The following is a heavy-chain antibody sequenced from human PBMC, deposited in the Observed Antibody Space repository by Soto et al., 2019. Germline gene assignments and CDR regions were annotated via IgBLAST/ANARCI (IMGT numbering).Heavy chain of an antibody. Sequence: PSETLSLTCTVSGDSVTSVSDYWSWIRQPPGKGLEWIGYIYYSGSADYNPSLGSRVTISIDTSKNQFSLKLTSVTAADTAVYYCARGVGFGYYYYHKDLWGQGTTVTVSS. V-gene: IGHV4-61*01. CDR3: ARGVGFGYYYYHKDL. CDR2: IYYSGSA. CDR1: GDSVTSVSDY. J-gene: IGHJ6*02. D-gene: IGHD3-10*01.